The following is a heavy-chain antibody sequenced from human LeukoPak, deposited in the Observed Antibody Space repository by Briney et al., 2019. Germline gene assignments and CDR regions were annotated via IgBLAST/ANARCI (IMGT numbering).Heavy chain of an antibody. CDR2: IGGSGGST. V-gene: IGHV3-23*01. Sequence: TGGSLRLSCAASGFSVNSYAMSWVRQAPGKGLEWVSAIGGSGGSTYYADSVKGRFTISRDNSKNTLYLQMNSLRAEDTAVYYCARPRLTINYYFDYWGQGTLVTVSS. CDR3: ARPRLTINYYFDY. D-gene: IGHD5-12*01. CDR1: GFSVNSYA. J-gene: IGHJ4*02.